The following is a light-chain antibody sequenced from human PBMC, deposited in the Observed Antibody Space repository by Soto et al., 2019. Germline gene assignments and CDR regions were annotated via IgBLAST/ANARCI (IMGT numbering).Light chain of an antibody. CDR3: QQSYRTPT. CDR1: QSVSGW. V-gene: IGKV1-39*01. Sequence: IQMTQSPSTLSASVVDTVTVTCLASQSVSGWLAWYQQKPGEAPKLLIYDASSLQSGVPSRFSGSGSGTDYTLTISSLQPEDFATYYCQQSYRTPTFGQGTRLEI. J-gene: IGKJ5*01. CDR2: DAS.